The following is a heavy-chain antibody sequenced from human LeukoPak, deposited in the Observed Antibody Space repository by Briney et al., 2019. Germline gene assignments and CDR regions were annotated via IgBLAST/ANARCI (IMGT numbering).Heavy chain of an antibody. V-gene: IGHV3-23*01. Sequence: GSLRLSCAASGFTFSSYAMTWVRQAPGKGLEWVSVISDSGGGTYYADSVKGRFTISRDNSKNTLYLQMNSLRAEDTAVYYCAREPDYYDSSGYCSGFDYWGQGTLVTVSS. CDR2: ISDSGGGT. CDR3: AREPDYYDSSGYCSGFDY. D-gene: IGHD3-22*01. J-gene: IGHJ4*02. CDR1: GFTFSSYA.